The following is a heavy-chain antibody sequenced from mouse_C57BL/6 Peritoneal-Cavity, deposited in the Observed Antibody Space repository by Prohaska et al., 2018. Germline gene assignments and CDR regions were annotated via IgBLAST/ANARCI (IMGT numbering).Heavy chain of an antibody. CDR1: GYTFTDYC. CDR2: INPNNGGT. D-gene: IGHD2-1*01. Sequence: PGASVKISCKASGYTFTDYCMNWVKQSHGKSLEWIGDINPNNGGTSYNQKFKGKATLTVDKSSSTAYMELRSLTSEDSAVYYCASDGNLDDYAMYYWGQGTSVTVSS. CDR3: ASDGNLDDYAMYY. J-gene: IGHJ4*01. V-gene: IGHV1-26*01.